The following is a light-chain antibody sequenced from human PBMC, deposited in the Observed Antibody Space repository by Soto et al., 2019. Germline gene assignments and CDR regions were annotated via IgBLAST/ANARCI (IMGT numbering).Light chain of an antibody. J-gene: IGLJ3*02. CDR2: DNT. CDR1: SSDIGAGYR. CDR3: ASWEDSLNGWV. Sequence: QSVLTQPPSVSGAPGERVTISCTGSSSDIGAGYRVRWYQQVPGTAPKLLIYDNTNRPSGVPDRFSGSRSGSSASLAISGLQSGDEGDYYCASWEDSLNGWVIGGGTKLTVL. V-gene: IGLV1-40*01.